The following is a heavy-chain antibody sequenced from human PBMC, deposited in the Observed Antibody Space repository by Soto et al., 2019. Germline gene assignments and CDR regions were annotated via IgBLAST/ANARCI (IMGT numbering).Heavy chain of an antibody. Sequence: GESLKISCEGSGYTFTYYWIGWVRQMPGKGLEWMGVTYPFDSDTRCSPSFQGRVTISAVQSSNTAYLELSRLQASDTAIYYCGRHYGGAXXGIXXXGQGTXVTVSS. J-gene: IGHJ4*01. CDR1: GYTFTYYW. CDR3: GRHYGGAXXGIXX. V-gene: IGHV5-51*01. CDR2: TYPFDSDT. D-gene: IGHD3-16*01.